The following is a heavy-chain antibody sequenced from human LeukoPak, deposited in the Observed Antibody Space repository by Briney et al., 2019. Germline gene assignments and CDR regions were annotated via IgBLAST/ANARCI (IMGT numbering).Heavy chain of an antibody. CDR1: GFTFSSYA. J-gene: IGHJ4*02. CDR3: ARHPSFDITMVRGPFDY. CDR2: ISYDGSNK. D-gene: IGHD3-10*01. V-gene: IGHV3-30-3*01. Sequence: GRSLRLSCAASGFTFSSYAMHWVRQAPGKGLEWVAVISYDGSNKYYADSVKGRFTISRDNSKNTLYLQMNRLRAEDTAVYYCARHPSFDITMVRGPFDYWGQGTLVTVSS.